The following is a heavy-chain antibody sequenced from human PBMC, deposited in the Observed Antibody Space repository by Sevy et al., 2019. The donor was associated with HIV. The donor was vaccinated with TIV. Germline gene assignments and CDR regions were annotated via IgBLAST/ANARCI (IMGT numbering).Heavy chain of an antibody. J-gene: IGHJ6*02. CDR2: IKKDGSEK. D-gene: IGHD2-2*01. V-gene: IGHV3-7*03. CDR1: GFTFSNYW. Sequence: GGSLRLSCAASGFTFSNYWMSWVRQAPGKGLEWVANIKKDGSEKYYVDSVKGRFTISRDNAKNSLYLQMNSLRAEDTAVYYCVRDCSSTSCLWGMDVWGQGTTVTVSS. CDR3: VRDCSSTSCLWGMDV.